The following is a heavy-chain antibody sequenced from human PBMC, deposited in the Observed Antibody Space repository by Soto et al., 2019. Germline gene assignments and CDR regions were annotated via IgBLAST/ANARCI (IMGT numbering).Heavy chain of an antibody. CDR3: AREVATLTTYFDY. Sequence: SVKVSCKASGGTFGSYTISWVRQAPGQGLEWMGRIIPILGIANYAQKFQGRVTIAADKSTSTAYMELSSLRSEDTAVYYCAREVATLTTYFDYWGQGTLVTVSS. CDR2: IIPILGIA. V-gene: IGHV1-69*04. CDR1: GGTFGSYT. J-gene: IGHJ4*02. D-gene: IGHD5-12*01.